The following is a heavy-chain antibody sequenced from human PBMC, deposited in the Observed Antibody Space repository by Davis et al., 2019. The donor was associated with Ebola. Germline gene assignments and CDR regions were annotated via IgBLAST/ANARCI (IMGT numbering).Heavy chain of an antibody. Sequence: AASVKVSCKTSGYTFTNYAIHWVRQAPGQRLEWMGWINVGNGDTKYSQKFQGRVTITRDTPASTAYMELSSLRSEDTAVYYCARDVRGITGPSEYWGQGTLVTVSS. D-gene: IGHD1-1*01. CDR1: GYTFTNYA. V-gene: IGHV1-3*01. CDR3: ARDVRGITGPSEY. CDR2: INVGNGDT. J-gene: IGHJ4*02.